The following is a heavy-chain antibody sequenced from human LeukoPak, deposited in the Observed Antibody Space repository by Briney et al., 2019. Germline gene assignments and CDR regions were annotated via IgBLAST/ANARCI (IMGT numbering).Heavy chain of an antibody. J-gene: IGHJ6*04. D-gene: IGHD4-17*01. V-gene: IGHV1-3*01. Sequence: ASVKVSCKASGYTFTSYAMHWVRQAPGQRLEWMGWINAGNGNTKYSQEFQGRVTITRNTSISTAYMELSSLKSEDTAVYYCAGDRRLDGDPGCMDVWGKGTTVSISS. CDR3: AGDRRLDGDPGCMDV. CDR1: GYTFTSYA. CDR2: INAGNGNT.